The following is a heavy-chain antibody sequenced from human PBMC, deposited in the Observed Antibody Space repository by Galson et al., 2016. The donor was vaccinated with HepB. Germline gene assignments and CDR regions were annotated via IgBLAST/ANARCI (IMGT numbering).Heavy chain of an antibody. Sequence: SLRLSCAGSGLTVSSNCMTWVRLAPGKGLEWVAIIYSGGTTYYADSVKGRFTISTDSSQNTIFLHMNTLRAEDTAVYYCARDVFTDGFDVWGQGTLVTVSS. V-gene: IGHV3-66*01. J-gene: IGHJ3*01. CDR1: GLTVSSNC. CDR2: IYSGGTT. D-gene: IGHD2-21*01. CDR3: ARDVFTDGFDV.